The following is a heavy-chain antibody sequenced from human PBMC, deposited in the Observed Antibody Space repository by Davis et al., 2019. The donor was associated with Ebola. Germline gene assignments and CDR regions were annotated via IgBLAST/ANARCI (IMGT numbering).Heavy chain of an antibody. CDR3: SEQGFSGYNYFDS. CDR1: GGTFSDYT. Sequence: AASVKVSCKASGGTFSDYTFTWVRQAPGQGLEWMGRINPILGVADYAQRFQGRVTITADKSTVTAYLKLSSLRSEDTAVYYCSEQGFSGYNYFDSWGQGTLVTVSS. V-gene: IGHV1-69*02. J-gene: IGHJ4*02. CDR2: INPILGVA. D-gene: IGHD5-12*01.